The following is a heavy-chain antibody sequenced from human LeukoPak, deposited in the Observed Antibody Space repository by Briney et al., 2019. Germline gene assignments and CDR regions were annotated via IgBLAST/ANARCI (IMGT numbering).Heavy chain of an antibody. D-gene: IGHD3-3*01. CDR3: ARGAPQAYYDFWSGYYSTYNWFDP. CDR2: INHSGST. CDR1: GGSFSGYY. V-gene: IGHV4-34*01. J-gene: IGHJ5*02. Sequence: SETLSLTCAVYGGSFSGYYWSWIRQPPGKGLEWIGEINHSGSTNYNPSLKSRVTISVDTSKNQFSLKLSSVTAAYTAVYYCARGAPQAYYDFWSGYYSTYNWFDPWGQGTLVTVSS.